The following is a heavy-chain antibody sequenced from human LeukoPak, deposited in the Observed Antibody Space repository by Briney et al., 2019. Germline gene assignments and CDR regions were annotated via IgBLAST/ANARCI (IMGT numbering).Heavy chain of an antibody. D-gene: IGHD2-15*01. J-gene: IGHJ4*02. Sequence: SETLSLTCTVPGGSISSSNYYWGWIRQPPGKGLEWIGSIYYSGSTYYSPSRKSRVTISVDTSKNQFSLKLSSVTAADTAVYYCARPNIRYCSGGACSNDGSDYWGQGTLVTVSS. V-gene: IGHV4-39*07. CDR2: IYYSGST. CDR1: GGSISSSNYY. CDR3: ARPNIRYCSGGACSNDGSDY.